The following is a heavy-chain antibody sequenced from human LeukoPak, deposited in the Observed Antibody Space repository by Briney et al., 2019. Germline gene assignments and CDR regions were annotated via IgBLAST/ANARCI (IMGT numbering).Heavy chain of an antibody. CDR2: INPNSGGT. D-gene: IGHD1-26*01. CDR1: GYTFTSYY. J-gene: IGHJ4*02. CDR3: ARARLLGATPGY. Sequence: ASVKVSCKASGYTFTSYYMHWVRQAPGQGLEWMGWINPNSGGTNYAQKFQGRVTMTRDTSISTAYMELSRLRSDDTAVYYCARARLLGATPGYWGQGTLVTVSS. V-gene: IGHV1-2*02.